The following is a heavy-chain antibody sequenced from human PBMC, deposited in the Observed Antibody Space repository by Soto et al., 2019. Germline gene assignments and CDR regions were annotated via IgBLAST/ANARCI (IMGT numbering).Heavy chain of an antibody. CDR3: ATGLGYCSSSRCYDGFDK. CDR2: ISGSGSST. D-gene: IGHD2-2*01. J-gene: IGHJ4*02. CDR1: GFTFSNYD. V-gene: IGHV3-23*01. Sequence: GGSLRLSCAASGFTFSNYDMSWVRQAPGKGLEWVSAISGSGSSTYYAASVKGRFTISTDNSKNTLYLQTNSLRAEDTAVYYCATGLGYCSSSRCYDGFDKWSQGTLVTVSS.